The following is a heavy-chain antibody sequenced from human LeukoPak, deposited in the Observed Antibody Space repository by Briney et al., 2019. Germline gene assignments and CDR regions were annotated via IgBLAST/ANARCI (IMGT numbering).Heavy chain of an antibody. V-gene: IGHV1-18*01. CDR3: VRGEVVVVPAATNYYYYGMDV. J-gene: IGHJ6*02. D-gene: IGHD2-2*01. Sequence: GASVKVSCKASGYTFTSYGISWVRQAPGQGLEWMGWISAYNGNTNYAQKLQGRVTMTTDTSTTTAYMELKSLRSDDTAVYYCVRGEVVVVPAATNYYYYGMDVWGQGTTVTVSS. CDR2: ISAYNGNT. CDR1: GYTFTSYG.